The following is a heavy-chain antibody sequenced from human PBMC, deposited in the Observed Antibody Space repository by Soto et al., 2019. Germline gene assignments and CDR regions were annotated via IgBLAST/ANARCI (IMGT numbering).Heavy chain of an antibody. CDR2: ITYSGST. D-gene: IGHD1-26*01. V-gene: IGHV4-34*01. CDR3: ARHFSGSYYDDY. Sequence: QVQLQQWGAGLLKPSETLSLTCGVYGGSFSGYYWRWFRQPPGKGLEWIGEITYSGSTTYNPSLKSRVTISVDTSKNQFSLRLSSVTAADTAVYYCARHFSGSYYDDYWGEGSLVTVSS. CDR1: GGSFSGYY. J-gene: IGHJ4*02.